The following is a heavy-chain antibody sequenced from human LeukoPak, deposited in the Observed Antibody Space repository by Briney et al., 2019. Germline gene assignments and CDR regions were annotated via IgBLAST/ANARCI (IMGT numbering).Heavy chain of an antibody. CDR1: GGSISSSSNY. J-gene: IGHJ3*02. D-gene: IGHD5-12*01. Sequence: SGTLSLTCAVSGGSISSSSNYWDWVRQPPGKGLEWIGSIYYSGSTYYNPSLKSRVTISVDASKNHFSLKLSSVTAADTAVYYCAKHSRSGDSGYGNAFDIWGQGTMVTVSS. CDR2: IYYSGST. V-gene: IGHV4-39*01. CDR3: AKHSRSGDSGYGNAFDI.